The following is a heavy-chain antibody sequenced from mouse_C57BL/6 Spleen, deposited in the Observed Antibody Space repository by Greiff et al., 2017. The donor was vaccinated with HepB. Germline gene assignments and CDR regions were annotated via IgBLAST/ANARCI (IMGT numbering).Heavy chain of an antibody. CDR2: ISYDGSN. J-gene: IGHJ2*01. D-gene: IGHD2-1*01. V-gene: IGHV3-6*01. CDR1: GYSITSGYY. Sequence: DVKLQESGPGLVKPSQSLSLTCSVTGYSITSGYYWNWIRQFPGNKLEWIGYISYDGSNNYNPSLKNRISITRDTSKNQFFLKLNSVTTEDTASDYCAREFGGNYGYWGQGTTLTVSS. CDR3: AREFGGNYGY.